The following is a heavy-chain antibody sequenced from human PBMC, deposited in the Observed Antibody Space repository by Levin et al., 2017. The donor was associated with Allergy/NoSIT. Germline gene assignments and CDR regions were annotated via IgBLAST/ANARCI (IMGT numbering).Heavy chain of an antibody. CDR2: IYTSGST. V-gene: IGHV4-4*07. Sequence: KSSETLSLTCTVSGGSISSYYWSWIRQPAGKGLEWIGRIYTSGSTNYNPSLKSRVTMSVDTSKNQFSLKLSSVTAADTAVYYCARGVITFGGVIDNFDYWGQGTLVTVSS. CDR3: ARGVITFGGVIDNFDY. J-gene: IGHJ4*02. CDR1: GGSISSYY. D-gene: IGHD3-16*02.